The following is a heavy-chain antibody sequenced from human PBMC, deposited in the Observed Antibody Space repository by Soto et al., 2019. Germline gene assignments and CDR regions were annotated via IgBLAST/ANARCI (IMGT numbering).Heavy chain of an antibody. CDR1: GFSLSDDAVG. Sequence: QITLKESGPTLVKPTQTLTLTCTFSGFSLSDDAVGVGWISQPPGKALEGLALIYWDGDKRYRPSLESRLTITKDTSENQVVLTMTKTDPVDTATYYCAHARFGRFVGSFDSWGQGTLVTVSS. V-gene: IGHV2-5*02. D-gene: IGHD3-16*01. J-gene: IGHJ4*02. CDR2: IYWDGDK. CDR3: AHARFGRFVGSFDS.